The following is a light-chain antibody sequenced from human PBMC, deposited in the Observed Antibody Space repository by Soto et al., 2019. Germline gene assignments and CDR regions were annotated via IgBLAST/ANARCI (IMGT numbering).Light chain of an antibody. CDR1: QRLVHSDGITY. CDR2: KVS. Sequence: EVAMTQSPLSMPVTLGQPASISCRSNQRLVHSDGITYFSWFQQRPGRSPRRLIYKVSNRDSGVPARFSGSGSGTDFALKISRVEAEDVGVYYCMQGTHLPITFGQGTRLEI. CDR3: MQGTHLPIT. V-gene: IGKV2-30*02. J-gene: IGKJ5*01.